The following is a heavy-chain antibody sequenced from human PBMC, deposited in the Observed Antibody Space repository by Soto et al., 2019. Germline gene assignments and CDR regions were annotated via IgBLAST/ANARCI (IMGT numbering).Heavy chain of an antibody. D-gene: IGHD3-10*01. Sequence: GASVKVSCKASGYTFTSYYMHWVRQAPGQGLEWMGIINPSGGSTSYAQKFQGRVTMTRDTSTSTVYMELSSLRSEDTAVYYCARVDRGRDGYNAFDIWGQGTMVTVSS. CDR2: INPSGGST. J-gene: IGHJ3*02. CDR3: ARVDRGRDGYNAFDI. CDR1: GYTFTSYY. V-gene: IGHV1-46*01.